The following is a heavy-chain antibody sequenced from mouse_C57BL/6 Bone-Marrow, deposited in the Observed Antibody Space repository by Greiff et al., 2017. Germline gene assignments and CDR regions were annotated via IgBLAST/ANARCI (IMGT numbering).Heavy chain of an antibody. CDR3: ARKDDYDRAYAMDY. D-gene: IGHD2-4*01. J-gene: IGHJ4*01. CDR2: IYPGDGDT. Sequence: VQLKESGAELVKPGASVKISCKASGYAFSSYWMNWVKQRPGKGLEWIGQIYPGDGDTNYNGKFKGKATLTADKSSSTAYMQLSSLTSEDSAVYFCARKDDYDRAYAMDYWGQGTSVTVSS. V-gene: IGHV1-80*01. CDR1: GYAFSSYW.